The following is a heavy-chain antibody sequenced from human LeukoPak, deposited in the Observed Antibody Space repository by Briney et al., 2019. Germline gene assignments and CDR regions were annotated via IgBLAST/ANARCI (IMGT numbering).Heavy chain of an antibody. D-gene: IGHD3-10*01. CDR3: ARCGKLWFGELLSGDYYFDY. J-gene: IGHJ4*02. CDR1: GGTFSSYA. Sequence: SVKVSCKASGGTFSSYAISWVRQAPGQGLEWMGRIIPIFGTANYAQKFQGRVTTTTDESTSTAYMELSSLRSENTAVYYCARCGKLWFGELLSGDYYFDYWGQGTLVTVSS. CDR2: IIPIFGTA. V-gene: IGHV1-69*05.